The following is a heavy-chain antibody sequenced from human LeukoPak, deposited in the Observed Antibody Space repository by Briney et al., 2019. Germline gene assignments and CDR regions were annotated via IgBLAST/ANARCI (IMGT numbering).Heavy chain of an antibody. CDR2: IYHSGST. CDR1: GGSISSGGYY. Sequence: PSQTLSLTCTVSGGSISSGGYYWSWIRQPPGKGLEWIGYIYHSGSTYYNPSLKSRVTISVDKSKNQFSLKLSSVTAADTAVYYCARAPYSSGWSNHDYGMDVWGQGTTVTVSS. D-gene: IGHD6-19*01. J-gene: IGHJ6*02. V-gene: IGHV4-30-2*01. CDR3: ARAPYSSGWSNHDYGMDV.